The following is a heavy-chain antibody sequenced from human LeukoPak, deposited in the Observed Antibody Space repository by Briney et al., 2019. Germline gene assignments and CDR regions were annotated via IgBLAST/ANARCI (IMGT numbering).Heavy chain of an antibody. CDR2: ISAYNGST. J-gene: IGHJ6*03. CDR1: GYTFTSYG. D-gene: IGHD1-7*01. Sequence: ASVKVSCKASGYTFTSYGISWVRQAPGQGLEWMGWISAYNGSTNYAQKLQGRVTMTTDTSTSTAYMELRSLRSDDTAVYYCARNYEAAYYYYYYMDVWGKGTTVTVSS. CDR3: ARNYEAAYYYYYYMDV. V-gene: IGHV1-18*01.